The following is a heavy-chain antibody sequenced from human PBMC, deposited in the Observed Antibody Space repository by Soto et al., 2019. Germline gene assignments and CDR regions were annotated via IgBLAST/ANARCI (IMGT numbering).Heavy chain of an antibody. CDR3: AKDIGAVTRQGFDH. V-gene: IGHV3-9*01. J-gene: IGHJ4*02. CDR1: GFSFEDYG. D-gene: IGHD4-17*01. Sequence: EVQLVESGGGPVQPGMTLRLSCAASGFSFEDYGMHWVRQGPGKGLEWVAGISWNSGSIGYAGSVKGRFTISRDNAKNSLYLQMSGLRPEDTALYHCAKDIGAVTRQGFDHWGQGTLVTVSS. CDR2: ISWNSGSI.